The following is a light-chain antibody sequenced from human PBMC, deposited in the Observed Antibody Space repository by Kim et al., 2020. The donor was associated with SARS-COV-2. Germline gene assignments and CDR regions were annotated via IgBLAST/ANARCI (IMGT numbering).Light chain of an antibody. V-gene: IGLV2-11*01. CDR3: CSYAGSYTVV. Sequence: GQSFTISCTGTSSDVGCYNYVSWYQQHPGKAPKLMIYDVSKRPSGVPDRFSGSKSGNTASLTISGLQAEDEADYYCCSYAGSYTVVFGGGTQLTVL. J-gene: IGLJ2*01. CDR1: SSDVGCYNY. CDR2: DVS.